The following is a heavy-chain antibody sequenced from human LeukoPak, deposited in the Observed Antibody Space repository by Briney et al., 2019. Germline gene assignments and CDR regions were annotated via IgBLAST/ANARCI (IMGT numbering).Heavy chain of an antibody. CDR1: GGSISGYS. CDR2: FHNSRTT. V-gene: IGHV4-59*01. CDR3: ARGHLGLSP. J-gene: IGHJ5*02. D-gene: IGHD3-10*01. Sequence: SETLSLTCTVSGGSISGYSWTWIRQPPGQGLEWIGYFHNSRTTSYNPSLTGRVIISVDTAMDQIPLKLNSVTAADTAVYYCARGHLGLSPWGQGTLVTVSS.